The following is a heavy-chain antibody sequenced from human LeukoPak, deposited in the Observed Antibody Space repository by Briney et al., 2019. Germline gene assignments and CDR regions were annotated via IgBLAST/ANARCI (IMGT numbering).Heavy chain of an antibody. Sequence: SETLSLTCTVSGGSTSSYYWSWIRQPPGKGLEWIGYIYYSGSTNYNPSLKSRVTISVDTSKNQFSLKLSSVTAADTAVYYCARHVSWAPGPNFDYWGQGTLVTVSS. D-gene: IGHD1-14*01. CDR1: GGSTSSYY. CDR3: ARHVSWAPGPNFDY. CDR2: IYYSGST. J-gene: IGHJ4*02. V-gene: IGHV4-59*08.